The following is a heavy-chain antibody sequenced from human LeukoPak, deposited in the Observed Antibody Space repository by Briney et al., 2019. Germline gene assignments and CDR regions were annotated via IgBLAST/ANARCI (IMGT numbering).Heavy chain of an antibody. CDR3: AREGSSGWYYY. D-gene: IGHD6-19*01. CDR2: IYYSGST. Sequence: PSETLSPTCTVSGGSISSYYWSWIRQPPGKGLEWIGYIYYSGSTNYNPSLKSRVTISVDTSKNQFSLKLSSVTAADTAVYYCAREGSSGWYYYWGQGTLVTVSS. V-gene: IGHV4-59*01. J-gene: IGHJ4*02. CDR1: GGSISSYY.